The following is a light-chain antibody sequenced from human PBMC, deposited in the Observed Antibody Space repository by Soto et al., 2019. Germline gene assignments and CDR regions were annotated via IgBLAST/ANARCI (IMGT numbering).Light chain of an antibody. CDR1: QSVSSN. J-gene: IGKJ2*01. V-gene: IGKV3-15*01. CDR2: GAS. Sequence: DIVLTQSPGTLSLSPGERATLSCRASQSVSSNLAWFQQKPGQAPRLLIHGASTRATGIPARFSGSGSGTEFTLTISSLQSGDFAVYYCQQYNNWPPMYTFGQGTKVDIK. CDR3: QQYNNWPPMYT.